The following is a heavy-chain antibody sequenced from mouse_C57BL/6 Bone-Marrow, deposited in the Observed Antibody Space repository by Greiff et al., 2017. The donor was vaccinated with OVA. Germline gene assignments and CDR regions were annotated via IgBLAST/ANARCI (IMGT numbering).Heavy chain of an antibody. Sequence: EVQLVESGGGLVQPGGSLSLSCAASGFTFTDYYMSWVRQPPGKALEWLGFIRNKANGYTTEYSASVKGRFTISRDNSQSILYLQMNALRAEDSATYYCARYRIYYGNLYAMDYWGQGTSVTVSS. J-gene: IGHJ4*01. CDR2: IRNKANGYTT. V-gene: IGHV7-3*01. CDR1: GFTFTDYY. CDR3: ARYRIYYGNLYAMDY. D-gene: IGHD2-1*01.